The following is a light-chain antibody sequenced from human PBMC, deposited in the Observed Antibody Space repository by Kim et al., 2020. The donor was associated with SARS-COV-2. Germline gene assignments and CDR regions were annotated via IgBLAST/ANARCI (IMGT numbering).Light chain of an antibody. CDR2: GNS. V-gene: IGLV1-40*01. Sequence: QSVLTQPPSVSGAPGQRVTISCTGSSSNIGAGYDVHWYQQLPGTAPKLLIYGNSNRHSGAPDRFSGSKSGTSASPAITGLQVEDEADYYCQSYDSSLSGWVFGGGTQLTVL. CDR1: SSNIGAGYD. J-gene: IGLJ3*02. CDR3: QSYDSSLSGWV.